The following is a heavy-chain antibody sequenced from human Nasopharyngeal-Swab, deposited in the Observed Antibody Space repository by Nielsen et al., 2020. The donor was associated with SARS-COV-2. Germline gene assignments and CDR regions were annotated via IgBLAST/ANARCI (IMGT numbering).Heavy chain of an antibody. CDR3: AKLDSSGWLLFDY. CDR2: ISGRGGST. D-gene: IGHD6-19*01. Sequence: WIRQPPGKGLEWVSAISGRGGSTYYADSVKGRFTISRDNSKNTLYLQMNSLRAEDTAVYYCAKLDSSGWLLFDYWGQGTLVTVSS. V-gene: IGHV3-23*01. J-gene: IGHJ4*02.